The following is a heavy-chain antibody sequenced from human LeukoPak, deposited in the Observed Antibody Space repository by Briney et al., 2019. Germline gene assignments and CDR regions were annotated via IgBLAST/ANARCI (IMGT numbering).Heavy chain of an antibody. CDR3: ARDFDYGQVQTYYYYGMDV. Sequence: GGSLRLFCTASGFTFSSYSMNWVRQAPGKGLEWVSSISSSSSYIYYADSVKGRFTISRDNAKNSLYLQMNSLRAEDTAVYYCARDFDYGQVQTYYYYGMDVWGQGTTVTVSS. J-gene: IGHJ6*02. CDR2: ISSSSSYI. D-gene: IGHD4/OR15-4a*01. V-gene: IGHV3-21*01. CDR1: GFTFSSYS.